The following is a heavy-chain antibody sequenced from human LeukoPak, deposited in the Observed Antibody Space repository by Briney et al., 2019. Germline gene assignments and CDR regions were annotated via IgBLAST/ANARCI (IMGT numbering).Heavy chain of an antibody. CDR2: IYSGGST. V-gene: IGHV3-53*01. J-gene: IGHJ4*02. Sequence: GGSLRLSCAASGFTVCSNYMSWVRQAPGKGLEWVSVIYSGGSTYYADSVKGRFTISRDNSKNTLYLQMNSLRAEDTAVYYCARSPMTYYYDSSGYYGFDYWGQGTLVTVSS. CDR1: GFTVCSNY. D-gene: IGHD3-22*01. CDR3: ARSPMTYYYDSSGYYGFDY.